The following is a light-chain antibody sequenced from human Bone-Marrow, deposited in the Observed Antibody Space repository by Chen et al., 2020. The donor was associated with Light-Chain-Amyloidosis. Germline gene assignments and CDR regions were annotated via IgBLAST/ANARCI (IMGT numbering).Light chain of an antibody. V-gene: IGLV6-57*01. Sequence: NFMLPQHHSVSESPGKTVIISCTRSSGSIATNYVQLYQQRPGSSPTTVIYEDDQRPSGVPDRFSGSIDRSSNSASLTISGLKTEDEADYYCQSYQGSSQGVFGGGTKLTVL. CDR3: QSYQGSSQGV. J-gene: IGLJ3*02. CDR2: EDD. CDR1: SGSIATNY.